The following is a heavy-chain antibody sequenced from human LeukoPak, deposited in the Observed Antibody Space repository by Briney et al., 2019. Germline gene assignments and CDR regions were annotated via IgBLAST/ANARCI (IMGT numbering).Heavy chain of an antibody. D-gene: IGHD5-18*01. Sequence: GGSLRLSCAASGFTFSSYSMNWVRQAPGKGLEWVSSISSSSSYIYYADSVKGRFTISRDNAKNSLYLQMNSLRAEDTAVYYCARAFGYGLPGVDYWGQGTLVTVSS. CDR1: GFTFSSYS. CDR2: ISSSSSYI. J-gene: IGHJ4*02. CDR3: ARAFGYGLPGVDY. V-gene: IGHV3-21*01.